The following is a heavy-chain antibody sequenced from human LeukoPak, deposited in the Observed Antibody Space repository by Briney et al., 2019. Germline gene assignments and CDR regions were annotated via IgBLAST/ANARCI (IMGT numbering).Heavy chain of an antibody. Sequence: ASVKVSCQVSGYTFTGYYMHWVRQAPGQGLEWMGRINPNSGGTNYAQKFQGRVTMTRDTSISTAYMELSRLRSDDTAVYYCARDRSWRSGSYGVDAAFDIWGQGTMVTVSS. V-gene: IGHV1-2*06. D-gene: IGHD1-26*01. CDR3: ARDRSWRSGSYGVDAAFDI. CDR2: INPNSGGT. J-gene: IGHJ3*02. CDR1: GYTFTGYY.